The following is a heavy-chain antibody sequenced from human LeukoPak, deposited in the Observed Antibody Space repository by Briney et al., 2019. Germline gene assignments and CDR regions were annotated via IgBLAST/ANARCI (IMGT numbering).Heavy chain of an antibody. Sequence: GASVTVSCTASGYTFTGYYMHWVRHVPGQGLEWMGWINPKNAGTNYAQKFQGRVTMTRDTSISTVYMEVSRLTSDDTAVYYGAKTLYIRAVPGGLDYWGQGTLVTVSS. J-gene: IGHJ4*02. CDR3: AKTLYIRAVPGGLDY. CDR1: GYTFTGYY. V-gene: IGHV1-2*02. D-gene: IGHD3-16*01. CDR2: INPKNAGT.